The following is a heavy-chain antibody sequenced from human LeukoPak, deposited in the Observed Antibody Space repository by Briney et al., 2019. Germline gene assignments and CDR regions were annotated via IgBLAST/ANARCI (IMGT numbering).Heavy chain of an antibody. J-gene: IGHJ5*02. V-gene: IGHV4-59*01. D-gene: IGHD6-13*01. CDR1: GGSISSYY. CDR3: ASTYSSSWYNWFDP. CDR2: IYYSGST. Sequence: MPSETLSLTCTVSGGSISSYYWSWIRQPPGKGLEWIGYIYYSGSTNYNPSLKSRVTISVDTSKNQFSPKLSSVTAADTAVYYCASTYSSSWYNWFDPWGQGTLVTVSS.